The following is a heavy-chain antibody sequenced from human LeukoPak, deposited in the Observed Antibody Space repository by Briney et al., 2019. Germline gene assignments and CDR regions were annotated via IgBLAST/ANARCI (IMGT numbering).Heavy chain of an antibody. Sequence: SGGSLRLSCAASGFTFSSYGMHWVRQAPGKGLEWVAFIRYDGSNKYYADSVKGRFTISRDNSKNTLYLQMNSLRAEDTAVYYCALPNREVAAAGFWGQGTLVTVS. D-gene: IGHD6-13*01. V-gene: IGHV3-30*02. CDR1: GFTFSSYG. J-gene: IGHJ4*02. CDR2: IRYDGSNK. CDR3: ALPNREVAAAGF.